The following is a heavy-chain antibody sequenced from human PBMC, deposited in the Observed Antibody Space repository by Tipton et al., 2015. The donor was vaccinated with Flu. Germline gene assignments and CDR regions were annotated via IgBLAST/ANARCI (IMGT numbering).Heavy chain of an antibody. CDR2: ISSSGDPI. D-gene: IGHD4-17*01. J-gene: IGHJ4*02. Sequence: QLVQSGGDLVQPGGSLRLSCIGSGFTFNTYQMNWVRQAPGKGLERVSYISSSGDPIFYADSVRGRFPISRDNAKNSLYLQMNTLRAEDTAVYYCATHDFGDFSPTANLGHWGEGTLVTVSS. CDR1: GFTFNTYQ. V-gene: IGHV3-48*03. CDR3: ATHDFGDFSPTANLGH.